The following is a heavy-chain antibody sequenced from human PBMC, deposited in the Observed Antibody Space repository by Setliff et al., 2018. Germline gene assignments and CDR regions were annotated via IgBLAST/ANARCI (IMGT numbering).Heavy chain of an antibody. Sequence: GESLKISCKGSGYTFTRYWIARVRQMPGKGLEWMGIIYPSDSDTRYSPSFQGQVTISADKSINTAYLHLSGLKASDSAIYYCARRGDCSGGSCGNSYFYHYLDVWGKGTPVTVSS. CDR3: ARRGDCSGGSCGNSYFYHYLDV. V-gene: IGHV5-51*01. J-gene: IGHJ6*03. CDR2: IYPSDSDT. D-gene: IGHD2-15*01. CDR1: GYTFTRYW.